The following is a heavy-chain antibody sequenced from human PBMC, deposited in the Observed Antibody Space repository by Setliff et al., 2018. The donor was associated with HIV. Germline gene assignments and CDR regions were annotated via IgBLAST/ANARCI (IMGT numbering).Heavy chain of an antibody. V-gene: IGHV4-39*01. D-gene: IGHD3-10*01. Sequence: SETLSLTCTVSGGSISSGDYYWSWIRQPPGKGLERIGSIYYSGSTNSNPSLKSRVTISVYTSKNQFSLRLSSVTAADTAVYYCARLSGGMVPNYWGQGTLVTVSS. CDR1: GGSISSGDYY. J-gene: IGHJ4*02. CDR2: IYYSGST. CDR3: ARLSGGMVPNY.